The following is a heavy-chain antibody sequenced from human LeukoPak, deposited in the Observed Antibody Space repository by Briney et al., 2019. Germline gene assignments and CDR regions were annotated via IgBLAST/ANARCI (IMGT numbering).Heavy chain of an antibody. D-gene: IGHD6-13*01. J-gene: IGHJ5*02. CDR2: ISSNGGST. V-gene: IGHV3-64D*06. CDR1: GFTFSNYA. CDR3: LKDRSGYSSSWYGRWNWFDP. Sequence: GGSLRLSCSASGFTFSNYAMHWVRQAPGKGLEYVSAISSNGGSTYYADSVEGRFTISRDNSKNTLYLQMSSLRAEDTAVYYCLKDRSGYSSSWYGRWNWFDPWGQGTLVTVSS.